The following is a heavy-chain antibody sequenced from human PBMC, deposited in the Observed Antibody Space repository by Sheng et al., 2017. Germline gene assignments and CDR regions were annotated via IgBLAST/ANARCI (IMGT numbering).Heavy chain of an antibody. J-gene: IGHJ4*02. CDR3: ARGSSSWYWSFDY. CDR1: GFTFSSYG. V-gene: IGHV3-33*01. D-gene: IGHD6-13*01. Sequence: QVQLVESGGGVVQPGRSLRLSCAASGFTFSSYGMHWVRQAPGKGLEWVAVIWYDGSNKYYADSVKGRFTISRDNSKNTLYLQMNSLRAEDTAVYYCARGSSSWYWSFDYWGQGTLVTVSS. CDR2: IWYDGSNK.